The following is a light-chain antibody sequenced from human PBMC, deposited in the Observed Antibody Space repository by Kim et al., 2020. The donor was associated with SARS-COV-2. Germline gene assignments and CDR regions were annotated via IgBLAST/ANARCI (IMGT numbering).Light chain of an antibody. V-gene: IGLV1-44*01. CDR3: AVWDDSLKQGV. CDR1: SANIGSNN. J-gene: IGLJ3*02. Sequence: ELTQPPSASGTPGQRVTISCSGSSANIGSNNVVWYQQLPGAAPNHLIYSNNQRPSGIPDRFSGSRSGTSASLAISGLQSGDEADYYCAVWDDSLKQGVFGGGTQLTVL. CDR2: SNN.